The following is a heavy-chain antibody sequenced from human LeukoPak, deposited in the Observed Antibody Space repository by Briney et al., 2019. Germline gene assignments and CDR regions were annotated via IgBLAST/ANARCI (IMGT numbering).Heavy chain of an antibody. CDR3: ARGASVVAGSDNALDI. J-gene: IGHJ3*02. CDR2: INHSGST. Sequence: SETLSLTCAVYGGSFSGYYWSWIRQPPGKGLEWIGEINHSGSTNYNPSLKSRVTISVDTSKNQFSLKLSSVTAEDTAVYYCARGASVVAGSDNALDIWGQGTMVTVSS. V-gene: IGHV4-34*01. D-gene: IGHD6-19*01. CDR1: GGSFSGYY.